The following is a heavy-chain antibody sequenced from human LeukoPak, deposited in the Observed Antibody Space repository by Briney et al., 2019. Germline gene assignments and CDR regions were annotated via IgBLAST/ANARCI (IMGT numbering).Heavy chain of an antibody. J-gene: IGHJ4*01. V-gene: IGHV4-59*01. D-gene: IGHD5-12*01. CDR2: VFNNGGT. CDR3: VASYGGYVLDY. CDR1: GGSIGSYH. Sequence: SETLSLTCSVSGGSIGSYHWNWIRQPSGKGLEWIGIVFNNGGTKHNLSLKSRVAISVDTSKNQFALKLSSVTAADTAVYYCVASYGGYVLDYWGQEPWSSSPQ.